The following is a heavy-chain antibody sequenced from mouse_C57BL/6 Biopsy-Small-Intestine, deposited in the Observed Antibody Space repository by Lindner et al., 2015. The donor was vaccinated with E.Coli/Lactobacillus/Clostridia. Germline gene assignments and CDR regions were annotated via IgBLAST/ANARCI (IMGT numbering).Heavy chain of an antibody. CDR3: VRFGYYSMDY. CDR2: IRSKSSNYAT. J-gene: IGHJ4*01. CDR1: GFTFNTYA. V-gene: IGHV10-3*01. Sequence: EVQLQESVEDVQPKGSLKLSCAASGFTFNTYAMHWVRQAPGKGLEWVARIRSKSSNYATYYADSVKDRFTISRDDSQSMLYLQMNNLKTEDTAMYYCVRFGYYSMDYWGQGTPVTVSS.